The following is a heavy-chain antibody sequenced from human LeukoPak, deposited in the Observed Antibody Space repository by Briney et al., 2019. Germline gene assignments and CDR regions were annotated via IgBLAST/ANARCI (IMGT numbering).Heavy chain of an antibody. D-gene: IGHD6-25*01. Sequence: ASVKVSCKASGYTFTSYYMHWVRQAPGQGLEWMGIINPSGGSTSYAQKFQGRVTMTRDMSPSTVYMELSSLRSEDTAVYYCARGFILRDKRLGSWGQGTLVTVSS. CDR2: INPSGGST. V-gene: IGHV1-46*01. CDR3: ARGFILRDKRLGS. J-gene: IGHJ1*01. CDR1: GYTFTSYY.